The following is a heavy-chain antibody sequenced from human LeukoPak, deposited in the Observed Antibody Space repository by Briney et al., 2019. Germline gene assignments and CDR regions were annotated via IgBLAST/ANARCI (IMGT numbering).Heavy chain of an antibody. CDR1: GFSFNNYR. CDR2: VNRDGSET. V-gene: IGHV3-7*03. CDR3: ARNNGMDV. Sequence: HSGGSLRLSCVASGFSFNNYRMTWVRQVPGRGPEWVANVNRDGSETYYLDSVKGRFTISKDNAKNSLYLQMNSLRAEDTALYHCARNNGMDVWGQGTTVIVSS. J-gene: IGHJ6*02.